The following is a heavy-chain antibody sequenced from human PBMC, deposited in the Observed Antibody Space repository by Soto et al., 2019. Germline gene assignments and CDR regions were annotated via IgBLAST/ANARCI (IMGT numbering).Heavy chain of an antibody. J-gene: IGHJ6*02. Sequence: SVKVSCKASGYTFTGYYVHWVRQAPGQGLEWMGWINPNSGDTYLAQRFQGQVTISADKSISTAYLQWSSLKASDTAMYYCAISALYQLVGGMDVWGQGTTVTVSS. CDR3: AISALYQLVGGMDV. CDR1: GYTFTGYY. D-gene: IGHD6-6*01. V-gene: IGHV1-2*02. CDR2: INPNSGDT.